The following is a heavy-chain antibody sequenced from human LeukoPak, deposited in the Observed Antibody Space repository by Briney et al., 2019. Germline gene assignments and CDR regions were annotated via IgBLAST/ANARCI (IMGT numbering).Heavy chain of an antibody. J-gene: IGHJ6*03. D-gene: IGHD2-8*01. CDR3: ARVNDYYYYMDV. CDR2: MHTSGST. Sequence: PSETLSLTCTFSGGSISSYYWSWIRQPAGKGLEWIGRMHTSGSTNYNPSLKSRVTMSVDTSKNQFSLKLSSVTAADTAVYYCARVNDYYYYMDVWGKGTTVTVSS. V-gene: IGHV4-4*07. CDR1: GGSISSYY.